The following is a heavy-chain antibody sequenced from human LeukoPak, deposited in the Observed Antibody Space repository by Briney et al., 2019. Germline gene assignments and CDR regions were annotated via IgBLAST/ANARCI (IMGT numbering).Heavy chain of an antibody. Sequence: GGSLRLSCAASGFTFSGYVMHWVRQASGKGLEWVGRITSKPNNYATVYAASGKGRFTISSDDSKNTAYLQMNSLRTEDTAGYYCTGGSGWYSPDYWGQGTLVTVSS. CDR3: TGGSGWYSPDY. J-gene: IGHJ4*02. CDR1: GFTFSGYV. D-gene: IGHD6-19*01. CDR2: ITSKPNNYAT. V-gene: IGHV3-73*01.